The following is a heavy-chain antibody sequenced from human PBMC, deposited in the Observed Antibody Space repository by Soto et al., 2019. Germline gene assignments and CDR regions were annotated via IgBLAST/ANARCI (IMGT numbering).Heavy chain of an antibody. V-gene: IGHV3-21*01. CDR3: ARELLRGTHDY. J-gene: IGHJ4*02. Sequence: EVQLVESGGGLVKPGGSLRLTCAASGFTFSSYSMNWVRQAPGKGLEWVSSISSSSSYIYYADSVKGRFTISRDNAKNSLYLQMNSLRAEDTAVHYCARELLRGTHDYWGQGTLVTVSS. CDR1: GFTFSSYS. D-gene: IGHD1-26*01. CDR2: ISSSSSYI.